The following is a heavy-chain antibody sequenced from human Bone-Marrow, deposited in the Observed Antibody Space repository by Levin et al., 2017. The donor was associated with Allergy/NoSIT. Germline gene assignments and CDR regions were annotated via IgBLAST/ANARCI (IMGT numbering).Heavy chain of an antibody. CDR3: AREMADTAADTFDL. J-gene: IGHJ3*01. D-gene: IGHD5-18*01. CDR2: ISPYNGDT. Sequence: ASVKVSCKASGFSLSNFGLTWVRQAPGQGLEWMGWISPYNGDTKYAQKLQGRVTMTTDTSTSTAHMELRSLRFDDTAVYCAREMADTAADTFDLWGQGTMVTVSS. V-gene: IGHV1-18*01. CDR1: GFSLSNFG.